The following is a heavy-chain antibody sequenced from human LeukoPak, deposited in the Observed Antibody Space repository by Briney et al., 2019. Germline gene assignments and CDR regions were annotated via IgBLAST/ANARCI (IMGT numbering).Heavy chain of an antibody. J-gene: IGHJ3*02. CDR1: GYTFTDYS. D-gene: IGHD3-22*01. Sequence: GASVKVSCKSSGYTFTDYSMHWVRQAPGQGLEWMGWKNPNSGGTNHAQTFQGRVTMTRDTSISTAYMELTSLRSDDTAVYYCARESPRSGYYYGDDAFDIWGQGTMVTVSS. CDR3: ARESPRSGYYYGDDAFDI. CDR2: KNPNSGGT. V-gene: IGHV1-2*02.